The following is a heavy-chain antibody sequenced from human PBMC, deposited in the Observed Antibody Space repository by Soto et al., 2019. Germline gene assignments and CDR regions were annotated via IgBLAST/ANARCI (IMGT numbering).Heavy chain of an antibody. V-gene: IGHV1-18*01. D-gene: IGHD3-22*01. CDR1: GYTCTNYG. Sequence: ASLKVSCNASGYTCTNYGISWVLQAPGQGLEWMGWISAYNGNTNYAQKLQGRVTMTTDTSTSTAYMELRSLRSDDTAVYYCARDVSQDSSGYYSWMAIWGQRTLVSVS. CDR3: ARDVSQDSSGYYSWMAI. CDR2: ISAYNGNT. J-gene: IGHJ4*02.